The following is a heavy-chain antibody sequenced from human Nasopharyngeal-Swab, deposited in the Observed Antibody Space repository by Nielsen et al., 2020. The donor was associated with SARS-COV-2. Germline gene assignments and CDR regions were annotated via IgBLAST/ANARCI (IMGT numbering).Heavy chain of an antibody. V-gene: IGHV1-18*01. Sequence: ASVKVSCKASGYTFTSYGISWVRQAPGQGLEGMGWISGNIGTTNYAQNLQGRVTMTTDTSTSTAYMELRNLRSDDTAVYYCARGSTLIDYWGQGTLVTVSS. CDR1: GYTFTSYG. J-gene: IGHJ4*02. CDR2: ISGNIGTT. CDR3: ARGSTLIDY. D-gene: IGHD1-26*01.